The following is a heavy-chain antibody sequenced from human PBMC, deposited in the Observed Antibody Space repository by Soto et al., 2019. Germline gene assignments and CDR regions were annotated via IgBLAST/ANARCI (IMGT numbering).Heavy chain of an antibody. J-gene: IGHJ4*02. Sequence: EVQLVESGGGLVQPGGSLRLSCAAAGFTFSSYWMSWVRQAPGKGLEWVANIKQDGSEKYYVDSVKGRFTISRDNAKNSLYLQMNSLRAEDTAVYYCARDSWDFWSGYYTPFDYWGQGPLVTVSS. CDR3: ARDSWDFWSGYYTPFDY. CDR2: IKQDGSEK. V-gene: IGHV3-7*01. D-gene: IGHD3-3*01. CDR1: GFTFSSYW.